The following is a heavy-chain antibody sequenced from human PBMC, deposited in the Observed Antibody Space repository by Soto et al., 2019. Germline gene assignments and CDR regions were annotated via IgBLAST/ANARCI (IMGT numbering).Heavy chain of an antibody. D-gene: IGHD3-3*01. CDR3: TTDLFDFWSGYAGPYYYYGMDV. CDR2: IKSKTDGGTT. J-gene: IGHJ6*02. Sequence: GGSLRLSCAASGFTFSNAWMNWVRQAPGKGLEWVGRIKSKTDGGTTDYAAPVKGRFTISRDDSKNTLYLQMNSLKTEDTAVYYCTTDLFDFWSGYAGPYYYYGMDVRGQGTTVTVSS. CDR1: GFTFSNAW. V-gene: IGHV3-15*07.